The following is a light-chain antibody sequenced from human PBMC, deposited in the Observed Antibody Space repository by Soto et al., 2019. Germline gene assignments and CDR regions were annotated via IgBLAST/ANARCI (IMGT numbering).Light chain of an antibody. Sequence: ESVLTQSPGTLYLSPGEIATPSCRASQSVSSSYLAWYRQNPGQAPRLLIYDASSRATGIPDRFSGSGSGTDFTLTISRVESGDFAVYFGQQYGSSPYTFGRGPKLEIK. CDR1: QSVSSSY. CDR2: DAS. V-gene: IGKV3-20*01. J-gene: IGKJ2*01. CDR3: QQYGSSPYT.